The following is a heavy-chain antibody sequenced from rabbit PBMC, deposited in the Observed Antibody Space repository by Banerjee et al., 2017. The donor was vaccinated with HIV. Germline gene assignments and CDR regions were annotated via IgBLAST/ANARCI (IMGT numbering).Heavy chain of an antibody. CDR2: IGAGSSGTT. Sequence: QSLEESGGDLVKPGASLTLTCTASGFDLSSYYYMCWVRQAPGKGLEWIACIGAGSSGTTYYASWAKGRFTISKTSSTTVTLQMTSLTAADTATYFCASSSGYYNLWGPGTLVTVS. J-gene: IGHJ4*01. D-gene: IGHD1-1*01. V-gene: IGHV1S40*01. CDR3: ASSSGYYNL. CDR1: GFDLSSYYY.